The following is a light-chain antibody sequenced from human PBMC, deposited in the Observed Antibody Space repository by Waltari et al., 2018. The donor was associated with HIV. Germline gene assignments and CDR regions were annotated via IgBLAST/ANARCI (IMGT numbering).Light chain of an antibody. J-gene: IGKJ2*01. CDR3: QHYSSSPYP. Sequence: DILMTQSPSILSASVGDRVIITCRASQSISSWLAWYQHKPGTAPKLLIYKASVLEGGVPSRFSGSGSGTEFTLNITNLQPDDFATYDCQHYSSSPYPFGQGTNLEIK. CDR1: QSISSW. V-gene: IGKV1-5*03. CDR2: KAS.